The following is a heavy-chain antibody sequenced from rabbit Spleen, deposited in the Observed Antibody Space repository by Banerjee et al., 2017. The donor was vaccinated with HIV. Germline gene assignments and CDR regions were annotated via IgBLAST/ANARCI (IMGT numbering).Heavy chain of an antibody. CDR2: IAGSGGFT. V-gene: IGHV1S40*01. Sequence: QSLEESGGDLVKPGASLTLTCTASGFSFSSSDYMCWVRQAPGKGLEWISCIAGSGGFTYYASWAKGRFTCSKTSSTTVTLQMTSLTAADTATYFCARDTGSSFSSYGMDLWGQGTLVT. D-gene: IGHD8-1*01. CDR3: ARDTGSSFSSYGMDL. CDR1: GFSFSSSDY. J-gene: IGHJ6*01.